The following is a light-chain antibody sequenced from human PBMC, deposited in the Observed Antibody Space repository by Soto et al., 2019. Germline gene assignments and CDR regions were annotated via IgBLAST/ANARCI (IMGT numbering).Light chain of an antibody. CDR1: QGIANY. V-gene: IGKV1-27*01. CDR2: AAS. CDR3: QKYNWPPFT. Sequence: DIQMTQSPSSLGASVGDRVTISCRASQGIANYLAWYQQKPGEVPKLLIFAASTLHSGVSSRCNGSGSGTEFTLTISSLQPEDVATYYCQKYNWPPFTFGPGTKVEIK. J-gene: IGKJ3*01.